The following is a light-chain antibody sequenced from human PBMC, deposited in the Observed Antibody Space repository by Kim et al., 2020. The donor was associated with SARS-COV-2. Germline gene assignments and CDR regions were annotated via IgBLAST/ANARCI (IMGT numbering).Light chain of an antibody. CDR2: NDN. CDR3: ATWDDSLNAYV. CDR1: SSNSGRRS. V-gene: IGLV1-44*01. J-gene: IGLJ1*01. Sequence: GERVTISCAGSSSNSGRRSVNWFQQLPGTTPKLLIYNDNQRPSGVSDRFSGSRSGTSASLAISGLQSEDGADFFCATWDDSLNAYVFGTGTKVTVL.